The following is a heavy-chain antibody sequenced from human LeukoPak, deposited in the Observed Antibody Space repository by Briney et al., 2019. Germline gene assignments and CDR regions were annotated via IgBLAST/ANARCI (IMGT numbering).Heavy chain of an antibody. Sequence: PGGSLRLSCAASGFTFSSYGMHWVRQAPGKGLEWVAFIRYDGSNKYYADSVKGRFTISRDNSKNTLYLQMNSLRAEDTAVYYCAKWRSIVATSYFDLWGRGTLVTVSS. V-gene: IGHV3-30*02. J-gene: IGHJ2*01. CDR3: AKWRSIVATSYFDL. D-gene: IGHD5-12*01. CDR2: IRYDGSNK. CDR1: GFTFSSYG.